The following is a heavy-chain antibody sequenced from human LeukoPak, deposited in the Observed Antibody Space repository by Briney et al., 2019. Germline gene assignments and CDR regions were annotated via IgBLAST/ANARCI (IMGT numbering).Heavy chain of an antibody. J-gene: IGHJ3*02. CDR2: TNTDGSEK. Sequence: GGSLRLSCAASEFTFSNFWMSWVRQAPGKGLEWVANTNTDGSEKYYVDSVEGRVTISRDNAMNFLYLQLNSLRVDDTAVYYCARDSGSCRGCAFDIWGQGTVVTVSS. D-gene: IGHD1-26*01. CDR3: ARDSGSCRGCAFDI. V-gene: IGHV3-7*01. CDR1: EFTFSNFW.